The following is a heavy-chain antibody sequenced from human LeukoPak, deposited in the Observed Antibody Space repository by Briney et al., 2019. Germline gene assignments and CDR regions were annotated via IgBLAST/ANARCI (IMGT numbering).Heavy chain of an antibody. CDR2: IYYSGST. CDR1: GGSISSGDYY. J-gene: IGHJ4*02. CDR3: ASTYSGVSWYYFDY. Sequence: PSQTLSLTCTVSGGSISSGDYYWSWIRQSPGKGLEWIGYIYYSGSTYYNPSLKSRFTISLDTSKNQFSLKLSSVTAADTAVYYCASTYSGVSWYYFDYWSQGTQVTVSS. D-gene: IGHD1-26*01. V-gene: IGHV4-30-4*08.